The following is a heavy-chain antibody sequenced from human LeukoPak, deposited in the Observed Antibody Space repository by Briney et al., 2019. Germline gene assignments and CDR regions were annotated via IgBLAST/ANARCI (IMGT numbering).Heavy chain of an antibody. D-gene: IGHD3-16*01. Sequence: GGALRLSCAASGFTFSSYAMSWVRQAPGEGLEWVSAISGSGGSTYYADSVKGRFTISRDNSKNTLYLQMNSLRAEDTAVYYCAGPHGVTYAWGQGTLVTVSS. CDR1: GFTFSSYA. J-gene: IGHJ5*02. CDR3: AGPHGVTYA. CDR2: ISGSGGST. V-gene: IGHV3-23*01.